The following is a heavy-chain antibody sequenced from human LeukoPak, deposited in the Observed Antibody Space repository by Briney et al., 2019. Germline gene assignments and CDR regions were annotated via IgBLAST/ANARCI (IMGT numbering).Heavy chain of an antibody. CDR2: IYSSGST. CDR1: GGSISSYY. D-gene: IGHD3-3*01. Sequence: SETLSLTRTVSGGSISSYYWSWIRQPPWKGLEGIGYIYSSGSTNYNPSLKSRVTISVDTSKNQFSLKLSSVTAADTAVYYCARGITIFGVVTKAQYYFDYWGQGTLVTVSS. J-gene: IGHJ4*02. V-gene: IGHV4-4*09. CDR3: ARGITIFGVVTKAQYYFDY.